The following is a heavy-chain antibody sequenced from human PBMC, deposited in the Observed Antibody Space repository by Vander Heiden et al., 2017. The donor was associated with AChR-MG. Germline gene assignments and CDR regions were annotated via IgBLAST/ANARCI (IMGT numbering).Heavy chain of an antibody. D-gene: IGHD1-1*01. J-gene: IGHJ6*02. CDR3: ASRRPAKGWKNGMDV. CDR2: IYYSGST. CDR1: GGSISSYY. Sequence: QVQLQESGPGLVKPSETLSLTCTVSGGSISSYYWSWIRQPPGKGLEWIGYIYYSGSTNYNPSLKSRVTISVDTSKNQFSLKLSSVTAADTAVYYCASRRPAKGWKNGMDVWGQGTTVTVSS. V-gene: IGHV4-59*01.